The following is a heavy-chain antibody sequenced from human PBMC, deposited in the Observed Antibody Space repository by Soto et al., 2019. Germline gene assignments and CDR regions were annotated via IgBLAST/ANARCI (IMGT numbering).Heavy chain of an antibody. Sequence: ASVKVSCKASGGTFSSYAISWVRQAPGQGLEWMGGIIPIFGTANYAQKFQGRVTITADESTSTAYMELSSLRSEDTAVYYCAREGVRGVTNRPDYYYGMDVWGQGAAVTVSS. V-gene: IGHV1-69*13. J-gene: IGHJ6*02. CDR2: IIPIFGTA. D-gene: IGHD3-10*01. CDR1: GGTFSSYA. CDR3: AREGVRGVTNRPDYYYGMDV.